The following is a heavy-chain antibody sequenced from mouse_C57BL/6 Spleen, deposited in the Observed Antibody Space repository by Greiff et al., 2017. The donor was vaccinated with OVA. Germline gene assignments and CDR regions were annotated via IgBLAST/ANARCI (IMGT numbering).Heavy chain of an antibody. Sequence: EVQRVESGGGLVKPGGSLKLSCAASGFTFSDYGMHWVRQAPEKGLEWAAYISSGSSTIYYADTVKGRFTISRDNAKNTLFLQMTSLRSEDTAMYYCARPDFSSYAMDYWGQGTSVTVSS. CDR1: GFTFSDYG. V-gene: IGHV5-17*01. CDR2: ISSGSSTI. D-gene: IGHD1-1*01. J-gene: IGHJ4*01. CDR3: ARPDFSSYAMDY.